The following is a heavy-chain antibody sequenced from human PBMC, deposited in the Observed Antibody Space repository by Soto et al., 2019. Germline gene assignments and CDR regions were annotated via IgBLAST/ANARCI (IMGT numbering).Heavy chain of an antibody. J-gene: IGHJ5*02. CDR2: IYSSGST. CDR1: GCAIDSYY. V-gene: IGHV4-4*07. CDR3: ARGQRFSDWFDP. D-gene: IGHD3-3*01. Sequence: SETLSLTSTFSGCAIDSYYWTLIRQPAGKGLEWIGRIYSSGSTKYNPSLQSRVTMSLDTSKNQFSLRLTSVTAADTAVYYCARGQRFSDWFDPWGQGTLVTVSS.